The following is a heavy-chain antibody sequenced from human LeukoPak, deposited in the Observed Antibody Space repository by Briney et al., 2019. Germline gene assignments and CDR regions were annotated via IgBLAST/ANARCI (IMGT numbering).Heavy chain of an antibody. V-gene: IGHV1-2*02. D-gene: IGHD6-19*01. CDR3: AREECYSSGCEFDY. Sequence: ASVKVSCKASGYTFTGYYMHWVRQAPGQGLEWMGWINPNSGGTNYAQKFQGRVTMTRDTSISTAYMELSRLRSDDTAVYYCAREECYSSGCEFDYWGQGTLVTVSS. CDR2: INPNSGGT. CDR1: GYTFTGYY. J-gene: IGHJ4*02.